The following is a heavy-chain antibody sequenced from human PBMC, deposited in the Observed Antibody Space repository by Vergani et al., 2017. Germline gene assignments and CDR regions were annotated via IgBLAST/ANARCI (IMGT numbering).Heavy chain of an antibody. CDR1: GVSISPYY. CDR2: IYTSEST. Sequence: QVQLQESGPGLVKPSETLSLTCIVSGVSISPYYWSWIRHPAGKGLEWIGRIYTSESTKYNPSLKSRVTMSVDTSKNQFTLKLSSVTAADTAVYYCAREYSSSVGFLAYWGQGTLVTVSS. V-gene: IGHV4-4*07. CDR3: AREYSSSVGFLAY. J-gene: IGHJ4*02. D-gene: IGHD6-6*01.